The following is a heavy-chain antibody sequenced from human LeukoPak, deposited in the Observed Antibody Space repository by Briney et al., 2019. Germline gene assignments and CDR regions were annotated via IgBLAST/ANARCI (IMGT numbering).Heavy chain of an antibody. CDR2: IGSSDSTI. CDR3: ARGVVDFDY. Sequence: GGSLRLSCAASGFTFSSYEMNWVRQAPGKGLEWVSYIGSSDSTIFYADSVKGRFTISRDNAKNSLYLQMNNLRAEDTAVYYCARGVVDFDYWGQGTLVTVSS. J-gene: IGHJ4*02. V-gene: IGHV3-48*03. CDR1: GFTFSSYE. D-gene: IGHD2-15*01.